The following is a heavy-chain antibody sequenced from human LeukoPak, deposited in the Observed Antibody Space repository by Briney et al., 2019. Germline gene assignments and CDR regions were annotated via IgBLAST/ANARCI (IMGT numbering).Heavy chain of an antibody. CDR3: ATVTWSDSSSWYSWFDP. V-gene: IGHV1-24*01. CDR2: FDPEDGET. CDR1: GYTLTELS. Sequence: ASVKVSCKVSGYTLTELSMHWVRLAPGKGLEWMGGFDPEDGETIYAQKFQGRVTMTEDTSTDTAYMELSSLRSEDTAVYYCATVTWSDSSSWYSWFDPWGQGTLVTVSS. J-gene: IGHJ5*02. D-gene: IGHD6-13*01.